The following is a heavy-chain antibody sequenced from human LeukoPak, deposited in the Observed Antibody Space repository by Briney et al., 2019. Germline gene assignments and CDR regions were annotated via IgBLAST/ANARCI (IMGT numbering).Heavy chain of an antibody. CDR2: INSDGSSI. D-gene: IGHD6-13*01. CDR1: GFTFSSHW. CDR3: ARAGIAAALLNWFDP. Sequence: GGSLRLSCAASGFTFSSHWMHWVRQAPGKGLVWVSRINSDGSSISYADSVKGRFTISRDNAKNSLYLQMNSLRAEDTAVYYCARAGIAAALLNWFDPWGQGTLVTVSS. J-gene: IGHJ5*02. V-gene: IGHV3-74*01.